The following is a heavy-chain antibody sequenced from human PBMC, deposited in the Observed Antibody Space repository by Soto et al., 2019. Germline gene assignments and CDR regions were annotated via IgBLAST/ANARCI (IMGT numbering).Heavy chain of an antibody. J-gene: IGHJ5*02. CDR2: ISAYNGNT. V-gene: IGHV1-18*01. CDR1: GYTFTSYG. CDR3: ARDLVVVPAAPGGWFDP. D-gene: IGHD2-2*01. Sequence: ASVKVSCKASGYTFTSYGISWVRQAPGQGLEWMGWISAYNGNTNYAQKLQGRVTMTTDTSTSTAYMELRSLRSDDTAVYYCARDLVVVPAAPGGWFDPWGQGTLVTVSS.